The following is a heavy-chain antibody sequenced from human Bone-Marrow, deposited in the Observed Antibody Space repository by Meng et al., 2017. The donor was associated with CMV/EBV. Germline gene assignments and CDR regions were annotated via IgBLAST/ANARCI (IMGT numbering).Heavy chain of an antibody. D-gene: IGHD6-19*01. CDR2: IRSSGNII. J-gene: IGHJ4*02. CDR1: GFTFSSYE. V-gene: IGHV3-48*03. CDR3: AAGYTSAWTPPGY. Sequence: GESLKISCAASGFTFSSYEMNWVRQAPGKGLEWTSYIRSSGNIIYYADSVKGRFTISRDNAKNSLDLQMNNLRAEDTAVYYCAAGYTSAWTPPGYWGQGTLVTVSS.